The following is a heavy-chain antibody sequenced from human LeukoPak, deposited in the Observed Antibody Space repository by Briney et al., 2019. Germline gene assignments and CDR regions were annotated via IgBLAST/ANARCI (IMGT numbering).Heavy chain of an antibody. V-gene: IGHV4-30-2*01. CDR3: ARKYSTGTTGGYFDY. CDR2: IYHSGST. CDR1: GGSISSGGYY. D-gene: IGHD1-7*01. J-gene: IGHJ4*02. Sequence: SETLSLTCTASGGSISSGGYYWSWIRQPPGKGLEWIGYIYHSGSTYYNPSLKSRVTISVDRSKNQFSLKLSSVTAADTAVYYCARKYSTGTTGGYFDYWGQGTLVTVSS.